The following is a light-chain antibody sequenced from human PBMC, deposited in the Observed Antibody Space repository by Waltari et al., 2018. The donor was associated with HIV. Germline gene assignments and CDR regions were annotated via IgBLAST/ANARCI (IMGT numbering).Light chain of an antibody. CDR2: SNG. CDR1: SSNIGINY. Sequence: SVLTQPPSASGTPGQRLPISCSGSSSNIGINYVYWYQHFPGTAPKLLMYSNGQRPSGVPARFSGSKSGTSASLAISGRRAEDEADYYCATWDDNLGGRVFGGGTKLTVL. J-gene: IGLJ3*02. CDR3: ATWDDNLGGRV. V-gene: IGLV1-47*01.